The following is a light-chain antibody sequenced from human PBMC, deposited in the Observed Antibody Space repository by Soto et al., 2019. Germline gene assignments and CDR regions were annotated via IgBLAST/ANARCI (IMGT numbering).Light chain of an antibody. J-gene: IGKJ3*01. CDR1: QSVSSN. V-gene: IGKV3-15*01. CDR3: QQCNDWPFT. CDR2: GAS. Sequence: EIVMTQSPATLSVSPGERATLSCRASQSVSSNLAWYQQKPGQAPRLLIYGASTRATGIPARFSGSGSGTEFTLTISSLQSEDFAVYYCQQCNDWPFTFGPGTKVDI.